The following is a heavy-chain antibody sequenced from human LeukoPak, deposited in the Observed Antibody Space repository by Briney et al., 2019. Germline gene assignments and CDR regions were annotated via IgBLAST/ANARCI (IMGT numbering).Heavy chain of an antibody. CDR1: EFTFSSYG. Sequence: PGGSLRLSCAASEFTFSSYGMHWVRQAPGKGLEWVAVISYDGSNKYYADSVEGRFTISRDNSKNTLYLQMNSLRAEDTAVYYCARGRFSGYVNSYYGMDVWSRGTTVTVSS. J-gene: IGHJ6*02. CDR2: ISYDGSNK. CDR3: ARGRFSGYVNSYYGMDV. D-gene: IGHD5-12*01. V-gene: IGHV3-30*03.